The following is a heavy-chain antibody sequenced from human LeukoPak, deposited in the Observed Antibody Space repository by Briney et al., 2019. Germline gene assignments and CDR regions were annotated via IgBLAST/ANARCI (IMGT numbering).Heavy chain of an antibody. CDR2: MSYDGTNK. D-gene: IGHD1/OR15-1a*01. Sequence: SGGSLRLSCAASGFTFSIYAIHWVREAPGKGLEWVAVMSYDGTNKYYADSVKGRFTISRDNSKNTLYLQMNGLRPEDTAVYYCASSIGTTEDYFDYWGQGTLVTVSS. CDR3: ASSIGTTEDYFDY. J-gene: IGHJ4*02. CDR1: GFTFSIYA. V-gene: IGHV3-30-3*01.